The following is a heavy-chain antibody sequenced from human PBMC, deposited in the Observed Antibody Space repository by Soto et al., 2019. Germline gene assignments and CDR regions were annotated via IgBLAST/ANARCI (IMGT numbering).Heavy chain of an antibody. CDR2: IYHSGST. Sequence: SETLSLTCAVSSGSISSSNWWSWVRQPPGKGLEWIGEIYHSGSTNYNPSLKSRVTISVDKSKNQFSLKLSSVTAADTAVYYCASRQGGYSYGSGYYYYMDVWGKGTTVTVSS. J-gene: IGHJ6*03. CDR1: SGSISSSNW. CDR3: ASRQGGYSYGSGYYYYMDV. D-gene: IGHD5-18*01. V-gene: IGHV4-4*02.